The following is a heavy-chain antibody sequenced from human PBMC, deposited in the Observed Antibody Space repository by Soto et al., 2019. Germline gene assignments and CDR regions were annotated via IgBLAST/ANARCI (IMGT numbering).Heavy chain of an antibody. Sequence: QVQLVQSGAEVKKPGASVKVSCKASGYTFTSYGISWVRQAPGQGLEWMGWISAYTGNTNYAQKLQGRVTMTTDTSTSTAYMELRSVRSDDTAVYYCARVEVVYYYSSGSLGYWGQGNLVTVSS. CDR2: ISAYTGNT. J-gene: IGHJ4*02. V-gene: IGHV1-18*04. D-gene: IGHD3-10*01. CDR1: GYTFTSYG. CDR3: ARVEVVYYYSSGSLGY.